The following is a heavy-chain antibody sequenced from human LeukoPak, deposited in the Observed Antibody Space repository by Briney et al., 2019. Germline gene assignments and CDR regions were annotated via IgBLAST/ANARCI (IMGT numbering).Heavy chain of an antibody. CDR3: ARNELYCSSTSCHGGAFDI. V-gene: IGHV5-51*01. D-gene: IGHD2-2*01. CDR2: IYPGDSDT. Sequence: GESLKISCKGSGYSFTSYWIGWVRQMPGKGLEWMGIIYPGDSDTRYSPSFQGQVTISADKSISTAYLQWSSLKASDTAMYYCARNELYCSSTSCHGGAFDIWGQGTMVTVSS. J-gene: IGHJ3*02. CDR1: GYSFTSYW.